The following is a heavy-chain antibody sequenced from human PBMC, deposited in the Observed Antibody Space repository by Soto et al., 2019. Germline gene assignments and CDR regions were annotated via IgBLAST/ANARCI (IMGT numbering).Heavy chain of an antibody. J-gene: IGHJ4*02. Sequence: GGSLRCSCAVSGFTFNTFAMNWGRQAPGKGLEWVSSISAGSVRTYFADSVKGRFTISKDNSKNPLYLQMNSLIADDTAVYYCAKDPYDSETSPFGLFDYWGQGTPLTVSS. D-gene: IGHD3-10*01. CDR3: AKDPYDSETSPFGLFDY. CDR2: ISAGSVRT. CDR1: GFTFNTFA. V-gene: IGHV3-23*01.